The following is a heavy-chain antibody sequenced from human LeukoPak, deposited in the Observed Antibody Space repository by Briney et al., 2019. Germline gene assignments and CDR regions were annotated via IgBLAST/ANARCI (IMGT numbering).Heavy chain of an antibody. D-gene: IGHD2/OR15-2a*01. J-gene: IGHJ4*02. CDR3: VSFYEAY. CDR1: GFTFSSNA. Sequence: TGGSLRLSCAASGFTFSSNAMSWVRQAPGKGLVWVSHINSDGSWTSYADSVKGRFTISKDNAKNTVYLQMNNLRAEDTAVYYCVSFYEAYWGRGTLVTVSS. V-gene: IGHV3-74*01. CDR2: INSDGSWT.